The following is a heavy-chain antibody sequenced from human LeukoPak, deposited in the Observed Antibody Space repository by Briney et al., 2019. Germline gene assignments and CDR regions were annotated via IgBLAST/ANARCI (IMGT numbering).Heavy chain of an antibody. D-gene: IGHD3-22*01. Sequence: SETLSLTCTVSGGSISSYYWSWIRQPPGKGLEWIGYIYYSGSTNYNPSLKSRVPISVDTSKNQFSLKLSSVTAADTAVYYCARGGQYYYDSSGYPDYWGQGTLVTVSS. CDR2: IYYSGST. V-gene: IGHV4-59*01. CDR1: GGSISSYY. J-gene: IGHJ4*02. CDR3: ARGGQYYYDSSGYPDY.